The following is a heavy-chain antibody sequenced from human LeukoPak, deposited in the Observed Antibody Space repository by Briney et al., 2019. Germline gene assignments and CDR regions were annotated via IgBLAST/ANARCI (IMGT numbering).Heavy chain of an antibody. J-gene: IGHJ4*02. CDR1: GFTFSSYG. CDR2: IRYDGSNK. V-gene: IGHV3-30*02. Sequence: GGSLRLSCAASGFTFSSYGMHWVRQAPGKGLEWVAFIRYDGSNKYYADSVKGRFTISRDNSKNTLYLQMNSLRAEDTAVYYCAKGSLLWFSVEMATDSNFFDYWGQGTLVTVSP. D-gene: IGHD5-24*01. CDR3: AKGSLLWFSVEMATDSNFFDY.